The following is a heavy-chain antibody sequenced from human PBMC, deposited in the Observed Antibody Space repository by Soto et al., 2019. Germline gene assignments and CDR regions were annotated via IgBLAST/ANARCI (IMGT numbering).Heavy chain of an antibody. J-gene: IGHJ3*02. V-gene: IGHV1-8*01. CDR2: MNPNSGNT. CDR3: ARGQSRDDAFDI. Sequence: ASVKVSCKASGYTFTSYDINWVRQATGQGLEWMGWMNPNSGNTGYARKFQGRVTMTRNTSISTAYMELSSLRSEDTAVYYCARGQSRDDAFDIWGQGTMVTVSS. CDR1: GYTFTSYD.